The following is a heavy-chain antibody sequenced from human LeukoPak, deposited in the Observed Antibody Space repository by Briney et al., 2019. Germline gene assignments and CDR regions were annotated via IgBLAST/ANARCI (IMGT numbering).Heavy chain of an antibody. CDR2: ISSSSSTI. D-gene: IGHD2-2*01. CDR1: GFTFSSYS. V-gene: IGHV3-48*01. CDR3: ARAGYAYYFDY. Sequence: GGSLRLSCAASGFTFSSYSMNWVRQAPGKGLEWVSYISSSSSTIYYADSVKGRFTISRDNAKNSLYLQMNSLRAEDTAVYYCARAGYAYYFDYWGQGTLVTVSS. J-gene: IGHJ4*02.